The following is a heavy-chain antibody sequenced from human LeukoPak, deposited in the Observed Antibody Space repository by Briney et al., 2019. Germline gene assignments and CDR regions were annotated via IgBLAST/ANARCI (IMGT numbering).Heavy chain of an antibody. CDR3: ARGSPHEYSTSGDWIDP. Sequence: SETLSLTCAVYGGSFSGYYWSWIRQPPGKGLEWIGEINHSGSTNYNPSLKSRVTISIDTSKNQFSLKLSSVTAADTAVYYCARGSPHEYSTSGDWIDPWGQGTLVTVSS. J-gene: IGHJ5*02. CDR2: INHSGST. V-gene: IGHV4-34*01. CDR1: GGSFSGYY. D-gene: IGHD6-6*01.